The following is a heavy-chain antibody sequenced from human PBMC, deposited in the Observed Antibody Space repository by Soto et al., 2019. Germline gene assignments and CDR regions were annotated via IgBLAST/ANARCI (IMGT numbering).Heavy chain of an antibody. CDR2: IYYSGST. J-gene: IGHJ6*03. D-gene: IGHD3-3*01. Sequence: SETLSLTCTVSGGSISSYYWSWIRQPPGKGLEWIGYIYYSGSTNYNPSLKSRVTISVDTSKNQFSLKLSSVTAADTAVYYCARHGTHDFWSGYYNYYYYYYMDVWGKGTTVTVSS. V-gene: IGHV4-59*08. CDR3: ARHGTHDFWSGYYNYYYYYYMDV. CDR1: GGSISSYY.